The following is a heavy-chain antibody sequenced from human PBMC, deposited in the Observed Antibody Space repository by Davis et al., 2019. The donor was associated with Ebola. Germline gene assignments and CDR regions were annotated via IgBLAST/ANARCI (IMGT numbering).Heavy chain of an antibody. CDR1: RFAFRNYA. Sequence: GGSLILSCAASRFAFRNYAMHWVRQAPGKGLEWVAVISYDGSSKYYADSVKGRLTISRDNYKNTLYLQMNSLRAEDTAVYYCASEDTSMAYFEYWGQGTLVTVSS. J-gene: IGHJ4*02. D-gene: IGHD5-18*01. CDR3: ASEDTSMAYFEY. CDR2: ISYDGSSK. V-gene: IGHV3-30*04.